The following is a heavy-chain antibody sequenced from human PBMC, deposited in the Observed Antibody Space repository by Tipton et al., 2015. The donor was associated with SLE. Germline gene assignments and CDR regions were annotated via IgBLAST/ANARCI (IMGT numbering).Heavy chain of an antibody. CDR1: GFTFSSYG. V-gene: IGHV3-33*08. J-gene: IGHJ3*02. CDR2: IWYDGGNK. D-gene: IGHD1-26*01. CDR3: ATVRWELGGNAFDI. Sequence: SLRLSCAASGFTFSSYGMHWVRQAPGKGLEWVAVIWYDGGNKYYADSVKGRFTISRDNSKNTLYLQMNSLRAEDTAVYYCATVRWELGGNAFDIWGQGTMVTVSS.